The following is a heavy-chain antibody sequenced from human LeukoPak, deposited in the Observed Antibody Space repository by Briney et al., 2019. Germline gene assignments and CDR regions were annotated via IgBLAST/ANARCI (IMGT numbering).Heavy chain of an antibody. CDR3: ARGRRFGELSHPTYYFDY. V-gene: IGHV5-51*01. CDR1: GYSFATYW. CDR2: IYPGDSDT. D-gene: IGHD3-10*01. J-gene: IGHJ4*02. Sequence: GESLKISCKGSGYSFATYWIGWVRQMPGKGLEWMGTIYPGDSDTRYSPSFQGQVTVSADKSISTAYLQWSSLKASDTAMYYCARGRRFGELSHPTYYFDYWGQGTQVTVSS.